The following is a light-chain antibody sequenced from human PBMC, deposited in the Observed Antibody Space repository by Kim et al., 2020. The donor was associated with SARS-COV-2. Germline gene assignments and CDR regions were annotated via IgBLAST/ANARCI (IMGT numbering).Light chain of an antibody. CDR3: NSRDSNDNVV. CDR2: GKN. V-gene: IGLV3-19*01. CDR1: SLRSYY. Sequence: SSELTQDPAVSVALGQTVRITCQGDSLRSYYATWYQQKPGQAPILVIYGKNNRPSGIPDRFSGSSSGNTASLTTTGTQAGDEADYYCNSRDSNDNVVFGGVTQLSVL. J-gene: IGLJ2*01.